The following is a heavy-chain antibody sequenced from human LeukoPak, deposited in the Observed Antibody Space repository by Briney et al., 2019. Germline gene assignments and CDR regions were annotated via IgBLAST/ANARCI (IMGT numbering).Heavy chain of an antibody. CDR3: ARTGEWLENFDY. CDR1: GFTFSSYS. J-gene: IGHJ4*02. V-gene: IGHV3-21*01. Sequence: GGSLRLSCAASGFTFSSYSMNWVRQAPGKGLEGVSSISSSSSYIYYADSVKGRFTISRDNAKNSLYLQMNSLRAEDTAVYYCARTGEWLENFDYWGQGTLVTVPS. CDR2: ISSSSSYI. D-gene: IGHD6-19*01.